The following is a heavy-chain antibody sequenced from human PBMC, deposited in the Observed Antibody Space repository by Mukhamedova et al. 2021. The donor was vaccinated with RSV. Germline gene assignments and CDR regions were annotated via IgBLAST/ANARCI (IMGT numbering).Heavy chain of an antibody. D-gene: IGHD3-10*01. Sequence: RLNRDGTSTTYADSVKGRFTSSRDNAKSTLYPQMSSLRAEDTAVYYCAREFDGSVFDIWGQGTMVTVSS. V-gene: IGHV3-74*01. CDR3: AREFDGSVFDI. CDR2: LNRDGTST. J-gene: IGHJ3*02.